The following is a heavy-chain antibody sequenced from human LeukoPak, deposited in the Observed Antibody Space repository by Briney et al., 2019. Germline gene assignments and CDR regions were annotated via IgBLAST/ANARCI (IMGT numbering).Heavy chain of an antibody. CDR2: INWNSGSI. CDR1: GFTFDDYA. Sequence: PGGSLRLSCAASGFTFDDYAMHWVRQAPGKGLEWVSGINWNSGSIGYADSVKGRFTISRDNAKNSLYLQMNSLRAEDTAVYYCAKDLRHLPDYWGQGTLVTVSS. CDR3: AKDLRHLPDY. J-gene: IGHJ4*02. V-gene: IGHV3-9*01.